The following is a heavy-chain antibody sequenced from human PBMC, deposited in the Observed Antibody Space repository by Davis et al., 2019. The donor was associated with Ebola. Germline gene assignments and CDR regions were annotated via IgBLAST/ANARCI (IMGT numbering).Heavy chain of an antibody. Sequence: SETLSLTCAVYGGSFSGYYWSWIRQPPGKGLEWIGEINHSGSTNYNPSLKSRVTISVDTSKNQFSLKLSSVTAADTAVYYCARESAKGGWFDPWGQGTLVTVSS. D-gene: IGHD3-16*01. V-gene: IGHV4-34*01. J-gene: IGHJ5*02. CDR3: ARESAKGGWFDP. CDR2: INHSGST. CDR1: GGSFSGYY.